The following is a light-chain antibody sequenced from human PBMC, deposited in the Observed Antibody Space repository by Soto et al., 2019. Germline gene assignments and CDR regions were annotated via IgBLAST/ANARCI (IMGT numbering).Light chain of an antibody. CDR1: QSVLYSSNNKNY. J-gene: IGKJ3*01. CDR3: QKYYSTPPT. CDR2: WAS. Sequence: DIVMTQSPDSLAVSLGERATINCKSSQSVLYSSNNKNYLAWYQQKPGQPPKLLIYWASTRESGVPDRFSGSGSGTDFTLTISSLLAEDVAVYYCQKYYSTPPTFGPGTKVDIK. V-gene: IGKV4-1*01.